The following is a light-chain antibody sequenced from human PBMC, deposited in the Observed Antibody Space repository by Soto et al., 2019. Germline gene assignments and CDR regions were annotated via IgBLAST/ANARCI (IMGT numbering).Light chain of an antibody. J-gene: IGKJ1*01. CDR3: QHFNSYPWT. CDR1: QSISSW. V-gene: IGKV1-5*03. CDR2: KAS. Sequence: DIKMKHSPSTLSASVGDRVTITSRASQSISSWLAWYQQKPGKAPKLLINKASSLESGVPSRFSGSGSGTEFTLTISSLQPDDFATYYCQHFNSYPWTFGQGTKVDIK.